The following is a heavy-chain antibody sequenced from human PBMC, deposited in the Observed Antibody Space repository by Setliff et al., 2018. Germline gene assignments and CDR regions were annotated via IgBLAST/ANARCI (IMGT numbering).Heavy chain of an antibody. Sequence: HPGGSLRLSCVVSGFSFSRHWMSWVRQAPGKGLEWVADIKQDGSTKYYLDSVKGRFTISRDNAKRSLYLQMNGLRADDTGVYYCVRDDADNYDAFDNWGQGTLVNVSS. V-gene: IGHV3-7*01. CDR3: VRDDADNYDAFDN. D-gene: IGHD3-22*01. CDR1: GFSFSRHW. J-gene: IGHJ3*02. CDR2: IKQDGSTK.